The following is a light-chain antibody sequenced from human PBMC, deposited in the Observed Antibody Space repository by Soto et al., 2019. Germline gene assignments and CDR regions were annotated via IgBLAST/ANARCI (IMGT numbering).Light chain of an antibody. V-gene: IGKV1-12*01. CDR3: QHARSFPIT. J-gene: IGKJ5*01. CDR2: SAS. CDR1: QAITSW. Sequence: DIHVTQSPSSVSASVGDRVTITCRASQAITSWLAWYQQKPGRAPKLLIYSASSLQSGAPSRFTGSGSGTDFTLTITSLQPDDAAVYYCQHARSFPITFGQGTRLE.